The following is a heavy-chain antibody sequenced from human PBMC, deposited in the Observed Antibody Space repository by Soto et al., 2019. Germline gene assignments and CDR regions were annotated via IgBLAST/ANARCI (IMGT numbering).Heavy chain of an antibody. D-gene: IGHD3-9*01. J-gene: IGHJ5*02. CDR3: AAATFYHDILTGYYNWCFDP. CDR1: GYTLTELS. CDR2: FDPEDGET. V-gene: IGHV1-24*01. Sequence: ASVKVSCKVSGYTLTELSMHWVRQAPGKGLEWMGGFDPEDGETIYAQKFQGRVTMTEDTSTDTAYMELSSLRSEDTAVYYCAAATFYHDILTGYYNWCFDPWGQGTLVTVSS.